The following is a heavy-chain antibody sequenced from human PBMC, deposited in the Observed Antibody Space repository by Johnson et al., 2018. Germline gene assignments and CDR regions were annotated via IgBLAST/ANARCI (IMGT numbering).Heavy chain of an antibody. CDR2: ISGSGDYA. Sequence: VQLVQSGGGLVQPGGSLRLSCAASGFSFSDHGMTWVRQAPGMGLEWVSTISGSGDYAHYADTVKGRFTLSRDNSRNTPHLQGNNLRAEDTAVFFCAAWSGDSRDLEHWGQGTLVTVSS. CDR1: GFSFSDHG. V-gene: IGHV3-23*04. J-gene: IGHJ1*01. D-gene: IGHD3-3*01. CDR3: AAWSGDSRDLEH.